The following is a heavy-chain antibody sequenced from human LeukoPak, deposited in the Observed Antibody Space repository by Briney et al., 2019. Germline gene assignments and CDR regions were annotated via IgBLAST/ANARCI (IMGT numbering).Heavy chain of an antibody. CDR1: VGSFSEHY. J-gene: IGHJ3*02. V-gene: IGHV4-34*01. D-gene: IGHD3-22*01. Sequence: PSETLSLTCAVYVGSFSEHYWSWIRRPPGKGLGWIGEINHSGSTNYNPSLQSRVTTSVDTSKNQFSLKLSSMTAADTAVYYCARDADGSGYLSAFDIWGQGTMVTVSS. CDR2: INHSGST. CDR3: ARDADGSGYLSAFDI.